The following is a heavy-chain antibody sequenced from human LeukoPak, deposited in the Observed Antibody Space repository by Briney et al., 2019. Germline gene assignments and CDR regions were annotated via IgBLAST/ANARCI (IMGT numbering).Heavy chain of an antibody. V-gene: IGHV3-15*01. CDR1: GFTLNKHA. CDR3: STDYYGSGRPGFGY. CDR2: IKSKTDGGTI. Sequence: RTGGSLRLSCAASGFTLNKHAMSWVRQAPGKGLEWVGRIKSKTDGGTIDHAAPVKGRFTISRDDSKNMMYLQMNSLKTEDTAVYYCSTDYYGSGRPGFGYWGQGSLVTVSS. D-gene: IGHD3-10*01. J-gene: IGHJ4*02.